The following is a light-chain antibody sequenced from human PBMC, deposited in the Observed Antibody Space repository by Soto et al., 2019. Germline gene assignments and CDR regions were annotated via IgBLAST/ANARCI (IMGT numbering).Light chain of an antibody. CDR2: KAS. V-gene: IGKV1-5*03. J-gene: IGKJ1*01. Sequence: DIQMTLSPSTLSGSVGDRVTITCRASQTISSWLAWYQQTPGKAPKLLIYKASTLKSGVPSRFSGSRSGTEFALTISSLQPDDFATYYCQNYNSYSEAFSQGTKVDIK. CDR1: QTISSW. CDR3: QNYNSYSEA.